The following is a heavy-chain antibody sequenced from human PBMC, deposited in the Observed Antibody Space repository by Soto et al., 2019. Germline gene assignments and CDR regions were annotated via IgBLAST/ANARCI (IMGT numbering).Heavy chain of an antibody. CDR1: AYSISSSNW. CDR2: IYYSGTT. CDR3: ARREIQGPIDY. D-gene: IGHD1-26*01. V-gene: IGHV4-28*01. Sequence: QVQLQESGPGLVKPSDTLSLTCAVSAYSISSSNWWGWIRQPPGKGLESIGYIYYSGTTYYNPSLKSRVTMSVDTSKNQFSLKLTSVTAVDTAVYYCARREIQGPIDYWGQGTLVTVSS. J-gene: IGHJ4*02.